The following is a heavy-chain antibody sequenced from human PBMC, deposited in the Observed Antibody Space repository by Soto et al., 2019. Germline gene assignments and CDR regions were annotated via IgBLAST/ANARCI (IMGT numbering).Heavy chain of an antibody. CDR3: ARDKITGLFDY. Sequence: PSETLSLTSAVYGGSFSGYYWTWIRQPPGTGLEWIGEINHSGSTNYNPSLKSRVTISVDTSKNQFSLKLTSVTAADTDVYYCARDKITGLFDYWGQGALVTVS. D-gene: IGHD2-8*02. V-gene: IGHV4-34*01. CDR2: INHSGST. CDR1: GGSFSGYY. J-gene: IGHJ4*02.